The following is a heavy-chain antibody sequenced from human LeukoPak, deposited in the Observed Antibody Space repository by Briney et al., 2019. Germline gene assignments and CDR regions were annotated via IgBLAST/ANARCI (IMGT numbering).Heavy chain of an antibody. CDR1: GYTFTGYY. Sequence: ASVKVSCKASGYTFTGYYMHWVRQAPGQGLEWMGWINPNSGGTNYAQKLQGRVTMTRDTSISTAYMELSRLRSDDTAVYYCARAPENSGYYYGYWGQGTLVTVSS. CDR3: ARAPENSGYYYGY. J-gene: IGHJ4*02. D-gene: IGHD3-22*01. V-gene: IGHV1-2*02. CDR2: INPNSGGT.